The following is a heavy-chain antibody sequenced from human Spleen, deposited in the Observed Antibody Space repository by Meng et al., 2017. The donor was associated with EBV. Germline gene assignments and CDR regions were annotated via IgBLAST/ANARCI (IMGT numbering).Heavy chain of an antibody. V-gene: IGHV2-5*02. J-gene: IGHJ4*02. CDR2: IYWDDDK. CDR1: GFSFKSGGVG. D-gene: IGHD6-6*01. Sequence: QITLKESGPTLVKPTQTLTMTCTFSGFSFKSGGVGVGWIRQPPGKALEWLALIYWDDDKRYSPSLKSRLTTTKDTSKNQVVLTMTNMDPVDAATYYCAHIIAARPFDYWGQGTLVTVSS. CDR3: AHIIAARPFDY.